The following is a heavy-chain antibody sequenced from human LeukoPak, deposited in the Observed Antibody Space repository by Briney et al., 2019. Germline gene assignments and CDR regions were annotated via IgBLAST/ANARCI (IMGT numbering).Heavy chain of an antibody. Sequence: SETLSLTCTVSGGSISSGYYWGWIRQPPGKGLEWIGSIYHSGSTYYNPSLKSRVTISVDTSKNQFSLKLSSVTAADTAVYYCASTTGYTDYYYMDVWGKGTTVTVSS. CDR3: ASTTGYTDYYYMDV. J-gene: IGHJ6*03. V-gene: IGHV4-38-2*02. D-gene: IGHD6-13*01. CDR1: GGSISSGYY. CDR2: IYHSGST.